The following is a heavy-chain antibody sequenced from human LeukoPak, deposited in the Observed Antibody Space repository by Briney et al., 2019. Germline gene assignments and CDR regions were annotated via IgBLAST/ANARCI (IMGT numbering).Heavy chain of an antibody. V-gene: IGHV4-61*09. D-gene: IGHD3-22*01. J-gene: IGHJ3*02. CDR2: ISSTGST. CDR3: ARRDSSGYYYGSHAFDI. Sequence: SETLSLTCSVSGDSLSSGNYYWTWLRQPAGKGLEWIGHISSTGSTNYHPSLNNRVTMSMDASKNVFSLNLTSVTAADTAVYYCARRDSSGYYYGSHAFDIWGQGTMVTVSS. CDR1: GDSLSSGNYY.